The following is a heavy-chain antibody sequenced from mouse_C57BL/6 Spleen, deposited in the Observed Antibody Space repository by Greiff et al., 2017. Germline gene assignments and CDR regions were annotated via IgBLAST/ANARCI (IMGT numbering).Heavy chain of an antibody. CDR2: FSRGGDYI. CDR3: TRGGTYWYFDV. CDR1: GFTFSSYA. Sequence: EVKLVESGEGLVKPGGSLKLSCAASGFTFSSYAMSWVRQTPEKRLEWVAYFSRGGDYIYYADTLKGRFTFSRDNARNTLYLQMSSLKSEDTAMYYCTRGGTYWYFDVWGTGTTVTVSS. V-gene: IGHV5-9-1*02. J-gene: IGHJ1*03.